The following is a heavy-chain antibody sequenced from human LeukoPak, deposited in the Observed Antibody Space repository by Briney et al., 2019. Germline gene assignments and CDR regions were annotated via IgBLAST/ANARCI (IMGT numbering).Heavy chain of an antibody. CDR2: IKSDGSTT. CDR3: ASGFYGDPVAFDY. V-gene: IGHV3-74*01. CDR1: GFTFSSYN. Sequence: GGSLTLSCAASGFTFSSYNMHWVRQAPGQGLVWVSRIKSDGSTTIYADSVQGRFTISRDNARNTVFLQISSLSAEDTAVYYCASGFYGDPVAFDYWGQGALVTVSS. J-gene: IGHJ4*02. D-gene: IGHD4-17*01.